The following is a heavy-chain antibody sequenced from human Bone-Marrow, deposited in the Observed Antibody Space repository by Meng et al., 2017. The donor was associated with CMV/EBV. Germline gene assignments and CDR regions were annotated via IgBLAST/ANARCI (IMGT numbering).Heavy chain of an antibody. CDR2: INPSGGST. CDR3: AREPFNCSSTSCYGTYYYYYGMDV. Sequence: ASVKVSCKASGYTFTSYYMHWVRQAPGQGLEWMGIINPSGGSTSYAQKFQGRVTMTRDTSISTAYMELSRLRSDDTAVYYCAREPFNCSSTSCYGTYYYYYGMDVWGQGTTVTVSS. D-gene: IGHD2-2*01. J-gene: IGHJ6*02. V-gene: IGHV1-46*01. CDR1: GYTFTSYY.